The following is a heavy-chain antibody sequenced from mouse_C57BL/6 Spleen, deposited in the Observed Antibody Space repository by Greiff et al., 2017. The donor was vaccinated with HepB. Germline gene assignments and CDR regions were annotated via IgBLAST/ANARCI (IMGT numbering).Heavy chain of an antibody. Sequence: VQLKESGGGLVKPGGSLKLSCAASGFTFSDYGMHWVRQAPEKGLEWVAYISSGSSTIYYADTVKGRFTISRDNAKNTLFLQMTSLRSEDTAMYYCAREITTYAMDYWGQGTSVTVSS. CDR2: ISSGSSTI. V-gene: IGHV5-17*01. D-gene: IGHD1-1*01. CDR3: AREITTYAMDY. CDR1: GFTFSDYG. J-gene: IGHJ4*01.